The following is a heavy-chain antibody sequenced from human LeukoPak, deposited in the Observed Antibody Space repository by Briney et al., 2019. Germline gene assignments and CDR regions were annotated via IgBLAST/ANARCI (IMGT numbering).Heavy chain of an antibody. Sequence: GASVKVSCKASGYTFTGYYMHWVRQAPGQGLEWMGWINPNIGGTNYAQKFQGRVTMTRDTSISTDYMELSRLRSDDTAVYCCARVTREHLMDVWGKGTTVTVSS. V-gene: IGHV1-2*02. CDR3: ARVTREHLMDV. J-gene: IGHJ6*03. D-gene: IGHD1-14*01. CDR1: GYTFTGYY. CDR2: INPNIGGT.